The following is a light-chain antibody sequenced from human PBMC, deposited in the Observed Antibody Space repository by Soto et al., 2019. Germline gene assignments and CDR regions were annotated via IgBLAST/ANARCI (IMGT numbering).Light chain of an antibody. V-gene: IGKV3-20*01. CDR3: QQYGSSPPAIT. CDR2: SAS. J-gene: IGKJ5*01. Sequence: EIVLTQSPGTLSLSPGERATLSCRASQSVSSSYLAWYQQKPGQAPRLLIYSASSRATGSPDRFSGSGSGTDFTLTISRLEPEDFAVYYCQQYGSSPPAITFGQGTRLEIK. CDR1: QSVSSSY.